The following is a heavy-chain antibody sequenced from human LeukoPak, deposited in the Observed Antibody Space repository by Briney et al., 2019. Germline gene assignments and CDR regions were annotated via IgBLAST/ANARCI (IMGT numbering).Heavy chain of an antibody. CDR1: GGSISSYY. V-gene: IGHV4-59*01. J-gene: IGHJ4*02. CDR2: IYYGGST. CDR3: AREVSAVYQDY. D-gene: IGHD6-13*01. Sequence: SETLSLTCTVSGGSISSYYWSWIRQPPGKGLEWIGYIYYGGSTNYNPSLKSRVTISVDTSKNQFSLKLSSVTAADTAVYYCAREVSAVYQDYWGQGTLVTVSS.